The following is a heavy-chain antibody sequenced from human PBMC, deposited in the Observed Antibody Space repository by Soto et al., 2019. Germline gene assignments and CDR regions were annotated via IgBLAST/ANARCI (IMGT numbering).Heavy chain of an antibody. CDR3: ARSSGDCVHFDY. D-gene: IGHD2-21*02. Sequence: PSETLSLTCAVSGGSISSGGYSWSWIRQPPGKGLEWIGYIYHSGSTYYNPSLKNRVTISVVRSKNQFSLKLNSVTSADTALHYCARSSGDCVHFDYWGQGTLVTVSS. J-gene: IGHJ4*02. V-gene: IGHV4-30-2*01. CDR2: IYHSGST. CDR1: GGSISSGGYS.